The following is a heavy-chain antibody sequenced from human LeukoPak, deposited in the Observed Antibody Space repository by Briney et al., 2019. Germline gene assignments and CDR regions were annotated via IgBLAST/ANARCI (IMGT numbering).Heavy chain of an antibody. CDR1: GSTFDDYA. V-gene: IGHV3-9*01. D-gene: IGHD3-22*01. J-gene: IGHJ4*02. CDR3: AKDMRYDSSGQFDY. CDR2: ISWNSGSI. Sequence: GRSLRLSCAASGSTFDDYAMHWVRQAPGKGLEWVSGISWNSGSIGYADSVKGRFTISRDNAKNSLYLQMNSLRAEDTALYYCAKDMRYDSSGQFDYWGQGTLVTVSS.